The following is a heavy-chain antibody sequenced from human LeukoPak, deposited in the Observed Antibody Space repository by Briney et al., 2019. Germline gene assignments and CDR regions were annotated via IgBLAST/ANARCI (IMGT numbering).Heavy chain of an antibody. V-gene: IGHV4-59*08. CDR1: GGSFSGDY. CDR2: IYYSGST. J-gene: IGHJ5*02. CDR3: ARQNYDILTGYLTFDP. Sequence: SETLSLTCAVYGGSFSGDYWSWIRQPPGKGLEWIGYIYYSGSTNYNPSLKSRVTISVDTSKNQFSLKLSSVTAADTAVYYCARQNYDILTGYLTFDPWGQGTLVTVSS. D-gene: IGHD3-9*01.